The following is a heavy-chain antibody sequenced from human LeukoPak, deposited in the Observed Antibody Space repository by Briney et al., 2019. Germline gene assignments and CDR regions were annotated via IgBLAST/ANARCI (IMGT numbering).Heavy chain of an antibody. CDR2: IKQDGSEK. J-gene: IGHJ3*02. Sequence: GGSLRLSCAASGCTFSSYWMSWVRQAPGKGLEWVANIKQDGSEKYYVDSVKGRFTISRDNAKNSLYLQMNSLRAEDTAVYYCARDEDDAFDIWGQGTMVTVSS. CDR1: GCTFSSYW. V-gene: IGHV3-7*01. CDR3: ARDEDDAFDI.